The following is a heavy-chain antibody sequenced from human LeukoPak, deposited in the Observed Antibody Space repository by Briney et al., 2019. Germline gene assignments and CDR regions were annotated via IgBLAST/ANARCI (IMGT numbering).Heavy chain of an antibody. D-gene: IGHD3-10*01. CDR2: ISWNSGSI. CDR1: GFTFDDYA. CDR3: AGPEGT. V-gene: IGHV3-9*01. Sequence: KPGRSLRLSCAASGFTFDDYAMHWVRQAPGKGLEWVSGISWNSGSIGYADSVKGRFTISRDNAKNSLYLQMNSLRAEDTAVYYCAGPEGTWGQGTLVTVSS. J-gene: IGHJ5*02.